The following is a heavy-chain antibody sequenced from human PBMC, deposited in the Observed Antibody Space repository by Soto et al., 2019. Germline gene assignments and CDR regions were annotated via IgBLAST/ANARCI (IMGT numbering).Heavy chain of an antibody. V-gene: IGHV1-69*13. CDR2: IIPKFGTT. CDR3: AREVAPYYGGHSLSPDY. D-gene: IGHD4-17*01. J-gene: IGHJ4*02. Sequence: QVQLVQSGAEVKKPGSSVKVSCKASGGTFSTYGINWVRLAPGQGLEWMGWIIPKFGTTKNAQKFQGRVTLTADESTNTADMQLNYLRSEDTALYSCAREVAPYYGGHSLSPDYCGQGTLITVSP. CDR1: GGTFSTYG.